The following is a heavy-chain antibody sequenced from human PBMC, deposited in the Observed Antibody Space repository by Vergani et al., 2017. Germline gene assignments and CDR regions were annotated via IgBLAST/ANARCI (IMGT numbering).Heavy chain of an antibody. CDR2: IYSGGST. V-gene: IGHV3-66*01. J-gene: IGHJ4*02. D-gene: IGHD6-6*01. CDR1: GFTVSSNY. Sequence: EVQLVESGGGLVQPGGSLRLSCAASGFTVSSNYMSWVRQAPGKGLEWVSVIYSGGSTYYADSVKGRFTISRDNSKNTLYLQMNSLRAEDTAVYYCAKEEEQLEFVFDYWGQGTLVTVSS. CDR3: AKEEEQLEFVFDY.